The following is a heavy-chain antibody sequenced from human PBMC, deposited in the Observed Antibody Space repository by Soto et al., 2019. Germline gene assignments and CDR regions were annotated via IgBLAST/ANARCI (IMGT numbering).Heavy chain of an antibody. J-gene: IGHJ3*02. D-gene: IGHD1-26*01. V-gene: IGHV3-7*03. CDR1: GFTFSTYW. CDR3: ARGGRRSGSYADAFDI. CDR2: IKQDGSEK. Sequence: EVQLVESGGGLVQPGGSLRLSCAPSGFTFSTYWMSWVRQAPGKGLEWVANIKQDGSEKYYVDSVKGRFTISRDNAQNSLYLQMNSLRAEDTAVYYCARGGRRSGSYADAFDIWGQGTMVTVSS.